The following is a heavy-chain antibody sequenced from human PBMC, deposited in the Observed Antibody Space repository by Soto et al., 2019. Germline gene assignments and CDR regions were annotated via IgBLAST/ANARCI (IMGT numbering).Heavy chain of an antibody. CDR2: VYHTGDT. D-gene: IGHD2-21*02. CDR3: AREIVTAGGNNYFDP. V-gene: IGHV4-4*02. CDR1: GGTVASSHW. Sequence: QVQLQESGPRLVKPSGSLSLTCGVSGGTVASSHWWSWVRQSPSRGLEWIGNVYHTGDTNFNPSLQSRVALSVDKSNTQFSLRLTSLTAADTAVYFCAREIVTAGGNNYFDPWGPGTLVTVSS. J-gene: IGHJ5*02.